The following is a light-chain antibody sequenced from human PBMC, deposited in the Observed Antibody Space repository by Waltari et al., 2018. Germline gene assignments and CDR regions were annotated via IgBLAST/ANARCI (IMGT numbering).Light chain of an antibody. CDR2: AAS. J-gene: IGKJ1*01. V-gene: IGKV3-20*01. CDR3: QNHERLPAM. Sequence: ETVLTQSPGTLSLSPGERATLSCRASQSISRYLAWYQQKPGQAPRLLIYAASSRATGIPDRFSGSGSGTDFSLTISRLEPEDFAVYYCQNHERLPAMFGQGTKVEIK. CDR1: QSISRY.